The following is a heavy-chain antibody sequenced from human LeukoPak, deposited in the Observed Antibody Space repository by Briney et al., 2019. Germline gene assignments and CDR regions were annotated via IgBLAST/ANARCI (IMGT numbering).Heavy chain of an antibody. J-gene: IGHJ6*04. Sequence: SVKVSCKASGGTSSSYAISWVRQAPGQGLEWMGGIIPIFGTANYAQKFQGRVTITADESTSTAYMELSSLRSEDTAVYYCARSDYGDYFHYYGMDVWGKGTTVTVSS. CDR3: ARSDYGDYFHYYGMDV. CDR1: GGTSSSYA. CDR2: IIPIFGTA. D-gene: IGHD4-17*01. V-gene: IGHV1-69*13.